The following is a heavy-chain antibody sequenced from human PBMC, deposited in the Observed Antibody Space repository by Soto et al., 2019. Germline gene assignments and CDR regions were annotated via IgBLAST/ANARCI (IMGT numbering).Heavy chain of an antibody. CDR2: TRAYNNNP. V-gene: IGHV1-18*01. D-gene: IGHD7-27*01. Sequence: QVQLMQSRPEVKKPGASVKVSCKASGYSFTDYGIGWVRQAPGQGLEWVGWTRAYNNNPNYAKSLQGRVNVTTDTSTSLAYMELTSLRSDDTAVYYCTRAADRFDVVWGRNDAFDIWGQGTVVIVSS. CDR3: TRAADRFDVVWGRNDAFDI. CDR1: GYSFTDYG. J-gene: IGHJ3*02.